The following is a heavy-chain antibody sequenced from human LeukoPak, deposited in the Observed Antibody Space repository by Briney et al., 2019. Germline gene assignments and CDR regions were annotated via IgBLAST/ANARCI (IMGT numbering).Heavy chain of an antibody. CDR1: GSSISSYY. Sequence: PSETLSLTCTVSGSSISSYYWNWIRQPPGKGLEWIGYIYYSGSTNYNPSLKSRVTISVDTSKNQFSLKLSSVTAADTAVYYCARDSGAFDIWGQGTMVTVSS. CDR3: ARDSGAFDI. V-gene: IGHV4-59*01. D-gene: IGHD1-26*01. CDR2: IYYSGST. J-gene: IGHJ3*02.